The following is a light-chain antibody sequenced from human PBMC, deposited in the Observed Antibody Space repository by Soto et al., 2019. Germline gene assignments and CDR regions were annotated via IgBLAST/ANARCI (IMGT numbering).Light chain of an antibody. CDR2: DAS. J-gene: IGKJ2*01. CDR3: QQRSNWPPMYI. CDR1: QSVSSY. V-gene: IGKV3-11*01. Sequence: EIVLTQSPATLSLSPGERATLSCRASQSVSSYLAWYQQKPGQAPRLLIYDASNRATGIPPRFSGSGSGTDFTLTISSLEPEDFAVYYCQQRSNWPPMYIFGQGTKLEIK.